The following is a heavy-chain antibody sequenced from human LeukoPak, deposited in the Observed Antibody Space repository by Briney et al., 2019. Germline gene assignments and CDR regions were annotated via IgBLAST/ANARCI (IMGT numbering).Heavy chain of an antibody. CDR1: GGSFSGYY. V-gene: IGHV4-34*01. CDR3: ARHYGP. D-gene: IGHD3-16*01. Sequence: SETLSLTCAVYGGSFSGYYWSWIRQPPGKGLEWIGSIYYSRSTYYNPSLKSRVTISVDTSKNQFSLKLNSVTVTDTAVYYCARHYGPWGQGTLVTVSS. J-gene: IGHJ4*02. CDR2: IYYSRST.